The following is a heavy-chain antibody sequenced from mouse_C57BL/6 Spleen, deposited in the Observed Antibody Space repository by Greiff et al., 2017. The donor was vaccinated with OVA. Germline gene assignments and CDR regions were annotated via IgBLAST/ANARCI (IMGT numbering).Heavy chain of an antibody. Sequence: QVTLKVSGPGILQPSQTLSLTCSFSGFSLSTFGMGVGWIRQPSGKGLEWLAHIWWDDDKYYNPALKSRLTISKDTSKNQVFLKIAKVDTADTATYYCARIERGDLGDYGPNYWYFDVWGTGTTVTVSS. CDR3: ARIERGDLGDYGPNYWYFDV. CDR1: GFSLSTFGMG. D-gene: IGHD1-1*02. CDR2: IWWDDDK. J-gene: IGHJ1*03. V-gene: IGHV8-8*01.